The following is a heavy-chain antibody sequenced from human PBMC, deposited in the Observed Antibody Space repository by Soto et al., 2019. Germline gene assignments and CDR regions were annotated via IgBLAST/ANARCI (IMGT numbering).Heavy chain of an antibody. V-gene: IGHV4-34*01. CDR2: INPSGST. J-gene: IGHJ6*03. Sequence: SSATLSLTCAVCCASTSDYYWRWVREPPEKGLEWIGEINPSGSTNYNPSLKSRVTISVDTSKTQFSLKLSSVTAADTAVYHCSRGGYCSGGNCPNVNYHREDLWGKGTTVTV. CDR1: CASTSDYY. D-gene: IGHD2-15*01. CDR3: SRGGYCSGGNCPNVNYHREDL.